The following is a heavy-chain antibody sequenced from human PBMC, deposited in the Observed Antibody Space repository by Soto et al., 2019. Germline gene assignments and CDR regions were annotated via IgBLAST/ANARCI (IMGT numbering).Heavy chain of an antibody. CDR3: AREPGYGGNEGEDAFDI. D-gene: IGHD4-17*01. CDR2: IIPILGIA. V-gene: IGHV1-69*08. J-gene: IGHJ3*02. Sequence: QVQLVQSGAEVKKPGSSVKVSCKASGGTFSSYTISWVRQAPGQGLEWMGRIIPILGIANYAQKFQGRVTITADKSTSTAYMELSSLRSEDTAVYYCAREPGYGGNEGEDAFDIWGQGTMVTVSS. CDR1: GGTFSSYT.